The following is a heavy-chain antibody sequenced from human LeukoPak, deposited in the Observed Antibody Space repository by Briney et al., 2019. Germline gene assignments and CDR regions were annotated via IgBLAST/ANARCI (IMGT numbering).Heavy chain of an antibody. J-gene: IGHJ4*02. CDR1: GYTFTAYY. Sequence: ASVKVSCKASGYTFTAYYMQWVRQAPGQGLEWMGWINPNSGGTNYAQKFQDRVTMTRDTSISTAYMELNRLRSDDTAVYYCATAALNGYSSGWYSFDYWGQGTLVTVSS. CDR2: INPNSGGT. D-gene: IGHD6-19*01. V-gene: IGHV1-2*02. CDR3: ATAALNGYSSGWYSFDY.